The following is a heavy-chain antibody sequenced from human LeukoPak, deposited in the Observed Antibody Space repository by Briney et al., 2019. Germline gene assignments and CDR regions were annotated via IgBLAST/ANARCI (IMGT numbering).Heavy chain of an antibody. Sequence: QPGGSLRLSCAASGFTFSSYEMNWVRQAPGKGLEWVSYISSSGSTIYYADSVKGRFTISRDNSKNTLYLQMNSLRAEDMAVYYCAKWDDFWSGYNAFDIWGQGTMVTVSS. J-gene: IGHJ3*02. D-gene: IGHD3-3*01. V-gene: IGHV3-48*03. CDR2: ISSSGSTI. CDR1: GFTFSSYE. CDR3: AKWDDFWSGYNAFDI.